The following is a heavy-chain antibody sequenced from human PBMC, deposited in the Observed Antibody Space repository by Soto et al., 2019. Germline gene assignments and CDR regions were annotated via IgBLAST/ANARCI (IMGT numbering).Heavy chain of an antibody. V-gene: IGHV4-39*02. Sequence: SETLSLTCTVSGGSISSSSYYWGWIRQPPGKGLEWIGSIYYSGSTYYNPSLKSRVTISVDKSISTAYLQWSSLKASDTAMYYCALEGENYYYGMDVWGQGTTVTV. CDR3: ALEGENYYYGMDV. CDR1: GGSISSSSYY. D-gene: IGHD3-16*01. CDR2: IYYSGST. J-gene: IGHJ6*02.